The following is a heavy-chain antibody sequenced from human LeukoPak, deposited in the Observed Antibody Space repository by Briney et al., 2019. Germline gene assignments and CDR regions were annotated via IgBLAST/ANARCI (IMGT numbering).Heavy chain of an antibody. CDR2: VNADGGNT. CDR3: TKRVKYGGTWDHFAD. Sequence: GGSLRLSCAASGFTFDNYRMSWVRQAPGKGLEWVSTVNADGGNTYYADSVKGRFTISRDNSKSTLFLQMNSLRVEDTALYYCTKRVKYGGTWDHFADWGQGTLVTVSS. V-gene: IGHV3-23*01. J-gene: IGHJ4*02. D-gene: IGHD3-16*01. CDR1: GFTFDNYR.